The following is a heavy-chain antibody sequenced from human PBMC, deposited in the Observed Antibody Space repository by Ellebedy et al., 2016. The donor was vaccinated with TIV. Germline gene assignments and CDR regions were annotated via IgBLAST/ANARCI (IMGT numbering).Heavy chain of an antibody. D-gene: IGHD1-20*01. CDR2: ISYDGSNK. V-gene: IGHV3-30-3*01. CDR1: GFIFSSFA. CDR3: AKGKVDNWMDAGSLDY. J-gene: IGHJ4*02. Sequence: GESLKTSCAAPGFIFSSFAMHWDRQAPGKGLEWVAVISYDGSNKYYADSVKGRFTISRDNSKNTLYLQMNSLRVEDTAVYYCAKGKVDNWMDAGSLDYWGQGSLVTVSS.